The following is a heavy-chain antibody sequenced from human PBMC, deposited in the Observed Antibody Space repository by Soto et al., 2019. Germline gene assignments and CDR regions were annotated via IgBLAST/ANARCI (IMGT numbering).Heavy chain of an antibody. Sequence: QVQLQESGPGLVKPSQTLSLTCTVSGGSISSGGYYWSWIRQHPGKGLEWIGYICDNGIAYYNPSLTSRVAMSVSKSKNQFALKLSSVTAADTFVYYSAIVVSSGQIWHSAVWGRGTLVTVSS. CDR2: ICDNGIA. V-gene: IGHV4-31*03. D-gene: IGHD5-18*01. CDR1: GGSISSGGYY. CDR3: AIVVSSGQIWHSAV. J-gene: IGHJ2*01.